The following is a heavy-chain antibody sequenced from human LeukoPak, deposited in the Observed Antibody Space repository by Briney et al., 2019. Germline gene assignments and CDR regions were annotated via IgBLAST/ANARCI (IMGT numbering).Heavy chain of an antibody. D-gene: IGHD1-1*01. CDR1: GGSISSSSYY. CDR2: IYYSGST. J-gene: IGHJ4*02. Sequence: SETLSLTCTVSGGSISSSSYYWSWIRQPPGKGLEWIGYIYYSGSTNYNPSLKSRVTISVDTSKNQFSLKLSSVTAADTAVYYCARRTGTTRGVNYFDYWGQGTLVTVSS. CDR3: ARRTGTTRGVNYFDY. V-gene: IGHV4-61*05.